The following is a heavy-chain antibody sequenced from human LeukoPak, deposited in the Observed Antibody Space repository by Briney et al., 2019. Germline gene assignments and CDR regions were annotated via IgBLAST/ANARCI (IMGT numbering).Heavy chain of an antibody. Sequence: SETLSLTCTVSGGSISSYYWSWIRQPPGKGLEWIGYIYYSGSTNYNPSLKSRVTITVDTSKNQFSLKLSSVTAADTAVYYCARVWMVRGVIMGFDYWGQGTLVTVSS. J-gene: IGHJ4*02. V-gene: IGHV4-59*01. CDR3: ARVWMVRGVIMGFDY. D-gene: IGHD3-10*01. CDR1: GGSISSYY. CDR2: IYYSGST.